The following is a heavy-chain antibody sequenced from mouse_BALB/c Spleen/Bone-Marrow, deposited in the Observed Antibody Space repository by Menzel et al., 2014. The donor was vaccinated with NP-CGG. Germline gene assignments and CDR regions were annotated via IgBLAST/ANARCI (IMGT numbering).Heavy chain of an antibody. D-gene: IGHD2-1*01. CDR2: IDPYYGGT. CDR1: GYSFTGYN. Sequence: EVQLVESGPELEKPGASVKISCKASGYSFTGYNMNWVKQSNGKSLEWIGNIDPYYGGTSYNQKFKGKATLTVDKSSSTAYMQLKSLTSEDSAVYYCARGYGNPYCYAMDYWGQGTSVTVSS. V-gene: IGHV1-39*01. CDR3: ARGYGNPYCYAMDY. J-gene: IGHJ4*01.